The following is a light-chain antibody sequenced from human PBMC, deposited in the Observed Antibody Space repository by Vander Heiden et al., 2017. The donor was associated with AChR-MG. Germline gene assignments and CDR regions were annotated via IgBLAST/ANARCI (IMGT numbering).Light chain of an antibody. CDR2: EVT. Sequence: QSALTQPPSASGSPGQSVTLSCTGTSSDIGIYDYVSWYQQHPGKAPQLIIYEVTERPSGDPDRFSGSKSGNTASLTVSGLQAEDEADYYCSSYTHTSWVFGGGTKLSVL. J-gene: IGLJ3*02. V-gene: IGLV2-8*01. CDR3: SSYTHTSWV. CDR1: SSDIGIYDY.